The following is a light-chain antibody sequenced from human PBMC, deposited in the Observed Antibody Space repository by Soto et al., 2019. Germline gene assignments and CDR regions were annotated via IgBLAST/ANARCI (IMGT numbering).Light chain of an antibody. J-gene: IGKJ1*01. Sequence: AILLPPSPSSLSASTGDRVTITCRASQGISSYLAWYQQKPGKAPKLLIYAASTLQSGVPSRFSGSGSGTDFTLTISCLQSEDFATYYCQQYYSYPWTFGQGTKVDIK. CDR2: AAS. V-gene: IGKV1-8*01. CDR1: QGISSY. CDR3: QQYYSYPWT.